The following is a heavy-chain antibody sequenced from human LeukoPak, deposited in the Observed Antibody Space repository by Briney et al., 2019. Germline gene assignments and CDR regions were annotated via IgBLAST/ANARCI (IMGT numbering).Heavy chain of an antibody. D-gene: IGHD4-11*01. Sequence: GGSLRLSCTAPGFTFGDYAMSWVRQAPGKGLEWVGFIRSKAYGGTTEYAASVKGRFTISRDDSKSIAYLQMNSLKTEDTAVYYCTRDGTVTATAGDYFDYWGQGTLVTVSS. CDR2: IRSKAYGGTT. J-gene: IGHJ4*02. V-gene: IGHV3-49*04. CDR3: TRDGTVTATAGDYFDY. CDR1: GFTFGDYA.